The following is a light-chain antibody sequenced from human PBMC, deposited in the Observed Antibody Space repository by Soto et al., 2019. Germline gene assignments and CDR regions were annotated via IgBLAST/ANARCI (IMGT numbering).Light chain of an antibody. J-gene: IGKJ2*01. Sequence: DIQMTQSPSTLSASVGDRVTITCRASQSISSRLAWYQKKPGKAPKLLIYDAINLESGVPSRFSGSGCGTEFTLDIGSLKRDDFATYFGQQYDTYDRYTFGQRTKREIK. CDR3: QQYDTYDRYT. CDR1: QSISSR. V-gene: IGKV1-5*01. CDR2: DAI.